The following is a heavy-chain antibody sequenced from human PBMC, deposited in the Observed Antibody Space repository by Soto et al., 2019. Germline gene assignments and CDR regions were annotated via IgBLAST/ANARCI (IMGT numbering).Heavy chain of an antibody. CDR3: AKGRAPSGWYPPYYYGMDV. J-gene: IGHJ6*02. D-gene: IGHD6-19*01. CDR1: GFTFSSYA. V-gene: IGHV3-23*01. Sequence: EVQLLESGGGLVQPGGSLRLSCAASGFTFSSYAMSWVRQAPGKGLECVSTISGSGGNTYYADSVRGRFTISRDNSKNTLYLHINSLRAEDTAVYYCAKGRAPSGWYPPYYYGMDVWGQGTTVTVSS. CDR2: ISGSGGNT.